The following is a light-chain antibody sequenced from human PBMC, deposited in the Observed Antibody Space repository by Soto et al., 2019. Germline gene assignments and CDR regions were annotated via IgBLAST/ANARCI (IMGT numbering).Light chain of an antibody. V-gene: IGLV2-23*02. CDR3: CADAGRSTYV. Sequence: LTQPASVSGSPGQSITISCTRTSSDVGSYNFVSWYQQHPGKVPKVMIYEVSKRPSGVSDRFSGSKSGNTASLTISGLQAEDEADYYCCADAGRSTYVFGTGTKVTVL. CDR1: SSDVGSYNF. CDR2: EVS. J-gene: IGLJ1*01.